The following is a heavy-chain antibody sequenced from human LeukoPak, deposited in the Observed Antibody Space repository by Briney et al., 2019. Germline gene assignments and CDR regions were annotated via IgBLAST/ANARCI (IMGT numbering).Heavy chain of an antibody. CDR1: GGSFSGYY. Sequence: PSETLSLTCAVYGGSFSGYYWSWIRPPPGKGLEWSGEINHSGSTNYNPSLKSRVTISVDTSKNQFSLKLSSVTAADTAVYYCARVAVVNDAFDIWGQGTMVTVSS. J-gene: IGHJ3*02. CDR3: ARVAVVNDAFDI. CDR2: INHSGST. V-gene: IGHV4-34*01.